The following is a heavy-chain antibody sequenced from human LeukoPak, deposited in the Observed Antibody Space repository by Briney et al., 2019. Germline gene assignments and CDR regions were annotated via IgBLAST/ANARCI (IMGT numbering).Heavy chain of an antibody. J-gene: IGHJ4*02. V-gene: IGHV3-48*03. CDR3: ARFLRESEVQTYYFDY. Sequence: PGGSLRLSCTASGFILCDYDMKWVRQAPGKGVEWLAYISSSGWTMYYADSVQGRFTISRDNAKNSVDLQLNSLRVEDTGVYFCARFLRESEVQTYYFDYWGQGIRVTVSS. D-gene: IGHD1-1*01. CDR1: GFILCDYD. CDR2: ISSSGWTM.